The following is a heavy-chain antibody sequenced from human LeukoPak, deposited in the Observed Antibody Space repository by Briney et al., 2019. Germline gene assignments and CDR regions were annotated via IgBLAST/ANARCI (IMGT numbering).Heavy chain of an antibody. V-gene: IGHV1-2*02. CDR1: GYTFTGYY. CDR3: ARDWGYHSYYDFWSGYYTADDYYYGMDV. J-gene: IGHJ6*02. CDR2: INPNSGGT. Sequence: ASVKVSCKASGYTFTGYYMHWVRQAPGQGLEWMGWINPNSGGTNYAQKLQGRVTMTTDTSTSTAYMELRSLRSDDTAVYYCARDWGYHSYYDFWSGYYTADDYYYGMDVWGQGTTVTVSS. D-gene: IGHD3-3*01.